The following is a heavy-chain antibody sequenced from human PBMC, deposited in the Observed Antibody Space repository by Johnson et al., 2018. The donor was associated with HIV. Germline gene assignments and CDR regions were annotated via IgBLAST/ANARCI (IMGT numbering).Heavy chain of an antibody. D-gene: IGHD6-6*01. CDR3: AREVGSWYSSSSGAFDI. Sequence: EVQLVESGGGLVQPGGSLRLSCTASGFTVSSNYMTWVRQAPGTGLEWVSTIYSDGGTYHADSVRGRFTISRDNAKKSLYLQMNSLRAGDTAVYYCAREVGSWYSSSSGAFDIWGQGTMVTVSS. CDR2: IYSDGGT. J-gene: IGHJ3*02. CDR1: GFTVSSNY. V-gene: IGHV3-66*01.